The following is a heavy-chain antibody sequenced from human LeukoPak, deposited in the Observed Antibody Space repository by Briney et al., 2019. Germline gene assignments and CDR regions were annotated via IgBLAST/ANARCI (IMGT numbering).Heavy chain of an antibody. J-gene: IGHJ4*02. V-gene: IGHV1-69*04. CDR2: IIPILGIA. CDR1: GCTFSSYA. Sequence: SVKVSCKASGCTFSSYAISWVRQAPGQGLEWMGRIIPILGIANYAQKFQGRVTITADKSTSTAYMELSSLRSEDTAVYYCARDPPRRDGYNYFGYWGQGTLVTVSS. D-gene: IGHD5-24*01. CDR3: ARDPPRRDGYNYFGY.